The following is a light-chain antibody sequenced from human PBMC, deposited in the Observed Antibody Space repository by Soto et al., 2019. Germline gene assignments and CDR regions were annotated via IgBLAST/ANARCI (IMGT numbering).Light chain of an antibody. J-gene: IGLJ1*01. CDR3: CSYASSSSYV. Sequence: QSVLTQPASVSGSPGQSITISCSGTTSDVGGYNRVSWYQQHTAKAPKLLIYEGTQRPSEVSSRFSGTKSGNTASLTISGLQAEDEADYYCCSYASSSSYVFGTGTKVTVL. V-gene: IGLV2-23*01. CDR1: TSDVGGYNR. CDR2: EGT.